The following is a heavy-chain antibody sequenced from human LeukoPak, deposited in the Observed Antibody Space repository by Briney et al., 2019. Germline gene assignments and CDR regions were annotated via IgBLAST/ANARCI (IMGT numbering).Heavy chain of an antibody. Sequence: GGSLRLSCAASGFTFSSYAMSWVRQAPGKGLEWVSAISGSGGSTYYADSVKGRFTISRDNSKNTLYLQMNSLRAEDTAVYYCARESLGYYDSSGYSSFDYWGQGTLVTVSS. CDR2: ISGSGGST. V-gene: IGHV3-23*01. CDR1: GFTFSSYA. J-gene: IGHJ4*02. CDR3: ARESLGYYDSSGYSSFDY. D-gene: IGHD3-22*01.